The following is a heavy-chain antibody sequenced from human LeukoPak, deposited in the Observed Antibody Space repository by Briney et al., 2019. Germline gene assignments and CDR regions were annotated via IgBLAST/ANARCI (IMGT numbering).Heavy chain of an antibody. CDR2: IYHSGST. D-gene: IGHD3-22*01. J-gene: IGHJ4*02. CDR1: GYSISSGYY. Sequence: SETLSLTCTVSGYSISSGYYWGWIRQPPGQGLEWIGSIYHSGSTYYNPSLKSRVTISVDTSKNQFSLKLSSVTAADTAVYYCARVMAEYYYDSSGYYLDYWGQGTLVTVSS. CDR3: ARVMAEYYYDSSGYYLDY. V-gene: IGHV4-38-2*02.